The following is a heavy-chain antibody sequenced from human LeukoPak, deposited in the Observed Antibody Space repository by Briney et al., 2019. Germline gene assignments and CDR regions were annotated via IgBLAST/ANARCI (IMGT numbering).Heavy chain of an antibody. D-gene: IGHD6-13*01. Sequence: GGSVRLSCAASGFTFSSYAMSWVRQAPGKGLEWVGRIKSKSFDGTIDYGAPVKGRFIISRDDSKNTLDLQMSSLQIEDTAVYYCTTDGLRTSWNAFDFWGQGMLVIVSS. J-gene: IGHJ4*02. CDR3: TTDGLRTSWNAFDF. CDR2: IKSKSFDGTI. V-gene: IGHV3-15*01. CDR1: GFTFSSYA.